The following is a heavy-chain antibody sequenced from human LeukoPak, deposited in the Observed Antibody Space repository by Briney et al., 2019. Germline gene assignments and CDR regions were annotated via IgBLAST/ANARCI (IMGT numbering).Heavy chain of an antibody. V-gene: IGHV1-2*02. CDR3: AREIGGILVFDY. CDR1: GYXFTGYY. J-gene: IGHJ4*02. Sequence: GASVKVSCKSSGYXFTGYYMHWVRQAPGQGLEWMGWINPNSGDSHHAQKFQGRVTMTRDTSISTAYMELSRLRSDDTAVYYCAREIGGILVFDYWGQGTLVTVSS. CDR2: INPNSGDS. D-gene: IGHD5-18*01.